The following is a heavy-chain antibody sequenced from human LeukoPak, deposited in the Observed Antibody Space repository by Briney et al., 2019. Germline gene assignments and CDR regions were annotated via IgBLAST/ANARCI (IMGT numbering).Heavy chain of an antibody. CDR1: GFTFSSYA. Sequence: GGSLRLSCEASGFTFSSYALSWVRQAPGKGLEWVAAIGGDSSTYYTGSVRGRFTISRDNSKNTVYLQMSSLRVEDTAVYYCAKKGSYSSGWYGGHYFDSWGQGTLVTVPS. CDR3: AKKGSYSSGWYGGHYFDS. D-gene: IGHD6-19*01. V-gene: IGHV3-23*01. J-gene: IGHJ4*01. CDR2: IGGDSST.